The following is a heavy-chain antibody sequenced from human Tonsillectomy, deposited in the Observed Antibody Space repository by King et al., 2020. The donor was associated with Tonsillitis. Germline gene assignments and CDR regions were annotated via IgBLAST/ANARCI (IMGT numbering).Heavy chain of an antibody. Sequence: QLQESGPGLVKPSQTLSLTCTVSGGSISSDGYFWSWIRQHPGKGLEWIGYIYFSGDTYYNPSLKSRVIISVDTSKKQFSLKLNSVTAAATAVYYCARGGSHYGLDVWGQGTTVIVSS. CDR1: GGSISSDGYF. CDR2: IYFSGDT. J-gene: IGHJ6*02. D-gene: IGHD1-26*01. CDR3: ARGGSHYGLDV. V-gene: IGHV4-31*03.